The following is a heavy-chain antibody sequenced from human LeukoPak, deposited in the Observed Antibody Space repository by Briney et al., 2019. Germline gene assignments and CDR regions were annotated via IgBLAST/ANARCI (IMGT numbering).Heavy chain of an antibody. CDR1: GFTFSSYS. Sequence: AGGSLRLSCAASGFTFSSYSMNWVRQAPGKGLEWVSYISSSSSTIYYADSVKGRFTISRDNAKNSLYLQMNSLRAEDTAVYYCARDDSGQLDYWGQGTLVTVSS. J-gene: IGHJ4*02. V-gene: IGHV3-48*01. CDR2: ISSSSSTI. D-gene: IGHD5-18*01. CDR3: ARDDSGQLDY.